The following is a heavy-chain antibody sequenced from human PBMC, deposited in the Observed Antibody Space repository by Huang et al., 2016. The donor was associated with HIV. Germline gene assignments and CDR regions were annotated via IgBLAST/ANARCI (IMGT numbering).Heavy chain of an antibody. Sequence: QVQLVESGGGVVQPGRSLRLSCAAFGFTFTKFDMHWVRQAPGKVLEWVAIISDDGSSKYHADSVKGRFTISRDKSKNTVYLQMNSLRVEDTAVYYCAKDGRGSGTYYDYFEYWGQGTLVTVSS. V-gene: IGHV3-30*18. CDR3: AKDGRGSGTYYDYFEY. CDR2: ISDDGSSK. J-gene: IGHJ4*02. D-gene: IGHD1-26*01. CDR1: GFTFTKFD.